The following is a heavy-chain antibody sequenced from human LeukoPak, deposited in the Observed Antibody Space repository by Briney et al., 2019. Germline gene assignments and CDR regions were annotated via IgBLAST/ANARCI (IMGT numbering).Heavy chain of an antibody. D-gene: IGHD3-22*01. CDR3: ARGGWVSYYYDSSGYYYAY. CDR1: GGSISSSSYY. J-gene: IGHJ4*02. V-gene: IGHV4-39*01. Sequence: SETLSLTCTVSGGSISSSSYYWGWIRQPPGKGLEWIGSIYYSGSTYYNPSLKSRVTISVDTSKNQFSLKLSSVTAADTAVYYCARGGWVSYYYDSSGYYYAYWGQGTLVTVSS. CDR2: IYYSGST.